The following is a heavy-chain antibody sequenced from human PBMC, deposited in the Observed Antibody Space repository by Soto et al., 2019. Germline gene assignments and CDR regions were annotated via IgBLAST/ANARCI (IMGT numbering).Heavy chain of an antibody. V-gene: IGHV4-4*02. D-gene: IGHD6-19*01. CDR1: GDSISSNVW. Sequence: SETLSLTCAVSGDSISSNVWWSWVRQPPGKGLEWIGEAYHNGLTDYNPSLKSRVTMSVDTSKNEFSLKLTSVTAADTAIYYCARDAAVPGESDRFDYWGQGTLVTVSS. CDR3: ARDAAVPGESDRFDY. CDR2: AYHNGLT. J-gene: IGHJ4*02.